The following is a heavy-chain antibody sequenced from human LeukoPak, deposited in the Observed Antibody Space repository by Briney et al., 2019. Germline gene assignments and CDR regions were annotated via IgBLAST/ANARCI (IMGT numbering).Heavy chain of an antibody. Sequence: GGSLRLSCAASGFTFSSYSMNWVRQAPGKGLEWVSYISSSSSTIYYADSVKGRFTISRDNAKNSLYLQMNSLRAEDTAVYYWARLITYYDFWSASIPAFDYWGQGTLVTVSS. J-gene: IGHJ4*02. CDR1: GFTFSSYS. CDR3: ARLITYYDFWSASIPAFDY. D-gene: IGHD3-3*01. CDR2: ISSSSSTI. V-gene: IGHV3-48*01.